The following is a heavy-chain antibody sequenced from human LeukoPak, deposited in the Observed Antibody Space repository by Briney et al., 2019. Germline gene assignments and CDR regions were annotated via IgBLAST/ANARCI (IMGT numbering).Heavy chain of an antibody. D-gene: IGHD6-19*01. Sequence: PGGSLRLSCAASGFTFSSYAMSWVRQAAGKGLEGVSAISGSGGSTYYADSVKGRFPISRDNPQNTLYLQMNSLRAEDTAVYYCAIRIAVAGVDYWGQGTLVTVSS. V-gene: IGHV3-23*01. CDR2: ISGSGGST. CDR1: GFTFSSYA. J-gene: IGHJ4*02. CDR3: AIRIAVAGVDY.